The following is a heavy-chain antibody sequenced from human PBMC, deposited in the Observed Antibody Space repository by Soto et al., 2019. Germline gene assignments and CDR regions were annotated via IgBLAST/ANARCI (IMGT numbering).Heavy chain of an antibody. Sequence: SETLSLTCAVYGGSFSGYSWSWIRHPTGKGLEWMGEINHSGSTNYNPSLKSRVTISVDTSKNQFSLKLSSVTAADTAVYYCARGPGGYSGDVTYYDYVWGSYRSGYFDYWGQGTLVTSPQ. J-gene: IGHJ4*02. V-gene: IGHV4-34*01. D-gene: IGHD3-16*02. CDR2: INHSGST. CDR1: GGSFSGYS. CDR3: ARGPGGYSGDVTYYDYVWGSYRSGYFDY.